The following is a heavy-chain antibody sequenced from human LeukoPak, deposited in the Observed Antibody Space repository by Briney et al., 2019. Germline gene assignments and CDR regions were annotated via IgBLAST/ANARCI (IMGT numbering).Heavy chain of an antibody. CDR1: GFTFSSYW. J-gene: IGHJ3*02. Sequence: PGGSLRLSCAASGFTFSSYWMHWVRQAPGKGLVWVSRVSSDGRSTSYADSVKGRFTISRDNAKNTLYLQMNSLRDEDTAVYYCARDTLVYADSPDAFDIWGQGTMVTVSS. CDR3: ARDTLVYADSPDAFDI. D-gene: IGHD4-17*01. CDR2: VSSDGRST. V-gene: IGHV3-74*01.